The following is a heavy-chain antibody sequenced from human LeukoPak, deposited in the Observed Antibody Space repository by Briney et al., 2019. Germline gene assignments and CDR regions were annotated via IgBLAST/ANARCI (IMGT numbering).Heavy chain of an antibody. CDR3: AKGCGADWYPSDY. D-gene: IGHD2-21*02. Sequence: GGSLRLSCAASGFTFSSYWMSWVRQAPGKGLEWVANIKQDGSEKYYVDSVKGRFTISRDNAKNSLYLQMNSLRAEDTAVYYCAKGCGADWYPSDYWGQGTLVTVSS. V-gene: IGHV3-7*03. J-gene: IGHJ4*02. CDR2: IKQDGSEK. CDR1: GFTFSSYW.